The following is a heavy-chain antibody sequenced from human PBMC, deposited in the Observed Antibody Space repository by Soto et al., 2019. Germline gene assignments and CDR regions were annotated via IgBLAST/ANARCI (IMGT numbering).Heavy chain of an antibody. CDR2: ISNNGAHT. CDR3: ARRGYGSRWPNVYMDV. CDR1: GFTFSNYE. D-gene: IGHD6-13*01. V-gene: IGHV3-64*01. J-gene: IGHJ6*03. Sequence: EAQLVESGGGLVQPGGSLRLSCAASGFTFSNYEMHWVRQAPGKGLEYVSGISNNGAHTDYTKTVKGRFTNSRDNSENNLYLTMGSLRAENMALFYCARRGYGSRWPNVYMDVWGKGTTVTVSS.